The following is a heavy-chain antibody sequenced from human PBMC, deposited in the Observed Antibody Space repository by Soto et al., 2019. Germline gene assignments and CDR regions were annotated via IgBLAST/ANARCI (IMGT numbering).Heavy chain of an antibody. Sequence: QVQLVESGGGVVQSGRSLTLSCAASGFTFSNYGMHWVRQAPGKGLEWAAVIWYDGSEKFYADSVKGRFTISGDNSKKIVYLEMNSLRVEDTAVYYCAKETTGFVDTWGQVTLVTVSS. V-gene: IGHV3-33*06. J-gene: IGHJ4*02. CDR3: AKETTGFVDT. CDR2: IWYDGSEK. D-gene: IGHD1-1*01. CDR1: GFTFSNYG.